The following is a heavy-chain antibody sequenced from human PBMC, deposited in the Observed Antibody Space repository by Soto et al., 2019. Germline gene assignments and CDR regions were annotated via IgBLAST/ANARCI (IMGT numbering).Heavy chain of an antibody. Sequence: GGSLRLSCAASGFTFTNAWMHWVRQAPGKGLEWVGRIKSIPDGGTTKYAAPLRGRVTISRDDSKDTLFLEMRRLETEDTAVYYCTTDFPAGYSDYENHWGQGTLVTVSS. J-gene: IGHJ5*02. CDR3: TTDFPAGYSDYENH. CDR2: IKSIPDGGTT. D-gene: IGHD4-17*01. CDR1: GFTFTNAW. V-gene: IGHV3-15*07.